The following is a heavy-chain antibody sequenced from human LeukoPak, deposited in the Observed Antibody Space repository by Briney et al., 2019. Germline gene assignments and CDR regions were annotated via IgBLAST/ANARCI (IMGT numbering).Heavy chain of an antibody. CDR3: AKEYYYSGGYYKVFDY. V-gene: IGHV3-30*18. Sequence: GRSLRLSCAASGFIFSSNGMHWVRQAPGKGLEWVAVISYEGTNKYYADSVKGRFTISRDNSKKILYLQMNSLKPEDTALYYCAKEYYYSGGYYKVFDYWGQGTLVTVSS. D-gene: IGHD3-10*01. J-gene: IGHJ4*02. CDR1: GFIFSSNG. CDR2: ISYEGTNK.